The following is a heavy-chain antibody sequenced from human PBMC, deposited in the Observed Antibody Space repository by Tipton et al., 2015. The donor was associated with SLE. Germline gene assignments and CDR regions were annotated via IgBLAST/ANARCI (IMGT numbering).Heavy chain of an antibody. CDR1: GGSISSSTSY. D-gene: IGHD5-18*01. CDR3: ARGLSYSYGGFFDY. J-gene: IGHJ4*02. CDR2: TYFSGST. Sequence: TLSLSCTVSGGSISSSTSYWGWIRQPPGKGLEWIGSTYFSGSTYYNPSLESRVTISVDTSKNQFSLKLSSVTAADTAVYYCARGLSYSYGGFFDYWGQGTLVTVSS. V-gene: IGHV4-39*01.